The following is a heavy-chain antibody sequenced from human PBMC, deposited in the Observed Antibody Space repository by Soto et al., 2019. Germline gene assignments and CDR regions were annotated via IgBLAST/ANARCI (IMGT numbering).Heavy chain of an antibody. V-gene: IGHV4-4*02. CDR2: IYRSGGT. D-gene: IGHD2-2*01. CDR1: GGSISSSNW. J-gene: IGHJ6*02. CDR3: ATGGYCSSTSCPYYYYYYGMDV. Sequence: SETLSLTCAVSGGSISSSNWWSWVRQPPGKGLEWIGEIYRSGGTNYNPSLKSRVTISVDKSKNQFSLKLSSVTAADTAVYYCATGGYCSSTSCPYYYYYYGMDVWGQGTTVTVSS.